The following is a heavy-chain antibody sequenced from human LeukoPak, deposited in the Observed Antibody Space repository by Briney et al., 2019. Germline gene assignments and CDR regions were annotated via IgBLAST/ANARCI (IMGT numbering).Heavy chain of an antibody. D-gene: IGHD3-3*01. CDR2: MSGSGETT. Sequence: PGGSLRLSCAASGFTFSIYAMIWVRQAPGKGLEWVSAMSGSGETTYYADSVKGRFTISRDNSKNTLFLQMNSLRAEDTAVYYCASSGHYGYWGQGTLVTVSS. J-gene: IGHJ4*02. CDR3: ASSGHYGY. CDR1: GFTFSIYA. V-gene: IGHV3-23*01.